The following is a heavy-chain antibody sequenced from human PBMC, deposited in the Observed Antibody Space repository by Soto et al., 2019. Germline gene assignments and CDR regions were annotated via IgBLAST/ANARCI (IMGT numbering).Heavy chain of an antibody. CDR1: GGSIRSGGYY. Sequence: SETLSLTCTVSGGSIRSGGYYWSWVRQNPRKGLEWIGNIYYSGNTYYNPSLKSRLTISVDTSKNQFSLKLSSVTAADTAVYYCARDRLMATAGTARHYFGLDVWGQVTTVTVSS. CDR2: IYYSGNT. V-gene: IGHV4-31*03. J-gene: IGHJ6*02. CDR3: ARDRLMATAGTARHYFGLDV. D-gene: IGHD5-18*01.